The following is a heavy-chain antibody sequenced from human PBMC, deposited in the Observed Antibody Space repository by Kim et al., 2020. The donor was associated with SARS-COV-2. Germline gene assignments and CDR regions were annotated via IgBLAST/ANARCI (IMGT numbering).Heavy chain of an antibody. CDR1: GYTLTELS. J-gene: IGHJ4*02. CDR3: ATILRDPRVTYNYPFDY. CDR2: FDPEDGET. D-gene: IGHD5-12*01. Sequence: ASVKVSCKVSGYTLTELSMHWVRQAPGKGLEWMGGFDPEDGETIYAQKFQGRVTMTEDTSTDTAYMELSSLRSEDTAVYYCATILRDPRVTYNYPFDYWGQGTLVTVSS. V-gene: IGHV1-24*01.